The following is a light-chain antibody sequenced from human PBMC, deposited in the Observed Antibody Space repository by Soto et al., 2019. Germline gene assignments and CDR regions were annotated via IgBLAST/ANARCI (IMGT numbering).Light chain of an antibody. V-gene: IGKV2-28*01. Sequence: DIVMTQSPLSLPVTSGEPASISCRSSQSLLQGNGYNYLEWYLQKPGQSPQLLIYLGSNRASGVPDRFSGSGSGTDFTLKISRVEAEDVGIYYCMQALQTPYTFGQGTKVEVK. J-gene: IGKJ2*01. CDR2: LGS. CDR1: QSLLQGNGYNY. CDR3: MQALQTPYT.